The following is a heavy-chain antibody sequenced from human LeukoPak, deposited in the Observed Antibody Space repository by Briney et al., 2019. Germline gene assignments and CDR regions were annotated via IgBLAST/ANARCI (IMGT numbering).Heavy chain of an antibody. Sequence: ASVKVSCKASGYTFTGYYMHWVRQAPGQGLEWMGWINPNSGGTNYAQKFQGRVTMTRDTSISTAYMELSRLRSDDTAVYYCARDIAVAGQDPYYFDYWGQGTLVTVSS. CDR2: INPNSGGT. D-gene: IGHD6-19*01. CDR3: ARDIAVAGQDPYYFDY. J-gene: IGHJ4*02. V-gene: IGHV1-2*02. CDR1: GYTFTGYY.